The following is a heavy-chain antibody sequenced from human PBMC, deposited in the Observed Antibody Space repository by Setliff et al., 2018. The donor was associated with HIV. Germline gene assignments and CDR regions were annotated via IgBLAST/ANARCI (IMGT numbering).Heavy chain of an antibody. CDR2: IIPIFNTA. V-gene: IGHV1-69*13. Sequence: SVKVSCKASGGTFSSYSITWVRQAPGQGREWMGGIIPIFNTANYAQKFQGRVTITADESTSTAYMGLSSLGSEDTAVYYCARGSGGYCSGGSCYFGFGLALWGQGTTVTVSS. CDR3: ARGSGGYCSGGSCYFGFGLAL. D-gene: IGHD2-15*01. CDR1: GGTFSSYS. J-gene: IGHJ6*02.